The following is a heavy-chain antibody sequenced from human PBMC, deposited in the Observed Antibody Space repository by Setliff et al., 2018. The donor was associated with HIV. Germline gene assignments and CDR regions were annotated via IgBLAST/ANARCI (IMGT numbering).Heavy chain of an antibody. Sequence: AGGSLRLSCAASGFTFNSYSMNWVRQAPGKGLEWVSSISNSNSYKHYADSVKGRFTISRDNAKNSLYLQMNSLRVEDTAVYYCASSGSGSYINWFGYWGQGTLVTVSS. CDR3: ASSGSGSYINWFGY. D-gene: IGHD3-10*01. J-gene: IGHJ5*01. CDR2: ISNSNSYK. CDR1: GFTFNSYS. V-gene: IGHV3-21*01.